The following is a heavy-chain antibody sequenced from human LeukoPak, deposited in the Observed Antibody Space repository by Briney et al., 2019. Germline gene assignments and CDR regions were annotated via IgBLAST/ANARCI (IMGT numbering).Heavy chain of an antibody. D-gene: IGHD2-2*01. Sequence: GGSLRLSCVASGFTFNNYAMSWVRQAPGKGLEWVSAISGSGGSTYYADSVKGRFTISRDNSKNTLYLQMNSLRAEDTAVYYCAKESKDIVVVPNYYYYYGMDVWGQGTTVTVSS. CDR1: GFTFNNYA. V-gene: IGHV3-23*01. CDR2: ISGSGGST. CDR3: AKESKDIVVVPNYYYYYGMDV. J-gene: IGHJ6*02.